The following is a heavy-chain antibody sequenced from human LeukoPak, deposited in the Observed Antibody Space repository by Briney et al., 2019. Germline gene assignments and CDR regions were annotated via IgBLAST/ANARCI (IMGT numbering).Heavy chain of an antibody. CDR1: GGSISSSSYY. CDR3: ARELRFLEWFNDY. D-gene: IGHD3-3*01. CDR2: IYYSGST. Sequence: SETLSLTCTVSGGSISSSSYYWGWIRQPPGKGLEWIGSIYYSGSTYYNPSLKSRVTISVDTSKNQFSLKPSSVTAADTAVYYCARELRFLEWFNDYWGQGTLVTVSS. J-gene: IGHJ4*02. V-gene: IGHV4-39*01.